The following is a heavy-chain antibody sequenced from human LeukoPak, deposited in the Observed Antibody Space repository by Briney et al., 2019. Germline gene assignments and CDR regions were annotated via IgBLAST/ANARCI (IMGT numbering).Heavy chain of an antibody. D-gene: IGHD2-21*01. CDR2: ISHSGNT. CDR3: ARVSAPVATFDY. V-gene: IGHV4-38-2*02. J-gene: IGHJ4*02. CDR1: GYSISSTYY. Sequence: PSETLSLTCTVSGYSISSTYYGAWIRQPPGKGLEWIATISHSGNTYYTPSLESRLTISLDTSKNHFSLRLSSVTAADTAVYYCARVSAPVATFDYWGRGTLVAVSS.